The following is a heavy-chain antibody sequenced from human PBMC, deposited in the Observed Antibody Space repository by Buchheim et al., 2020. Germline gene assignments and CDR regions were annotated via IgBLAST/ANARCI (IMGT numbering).Heavy chain of an antibody. D-gene: IGHD4-17*01. CDR1: GFTFSSYW. Sequence: EVQLVESGGGLVQPGGSLRLSCAASGFTFSSYWMSWVRQAPGKGLEWVANIKQDGSEKYYVDSVKGRFTISRDNAKNSLYLQMNSLRAEDTAVYYCARESGDSYYCYYGMDVWGQGTT. J-gene: IGHJ6*02. V-gene: IGHV3-7*01. CDR2: IKQDGSEK. CDR3: ARESGDSYYCYYGMDV.